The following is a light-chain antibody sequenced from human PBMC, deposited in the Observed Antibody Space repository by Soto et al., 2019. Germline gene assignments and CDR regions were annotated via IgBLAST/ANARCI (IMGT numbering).Light chain of an antibody. CDR1: QTLSNSF. CDR2: DTS. J-gene: IGKJ5*01. Sequence: EIVLTQSPGTLSLSPGERATLSCRASQTLSNSFIAWYQQKPGQAPRLLIYDTSSRATGVPDRYSASGSGTDFTLTISRLETEDFAVLYCQQYGTSEIIFGQGTRLEIK. V-gene: IGKV3-20*01. CDR3: QQYGTSEII.